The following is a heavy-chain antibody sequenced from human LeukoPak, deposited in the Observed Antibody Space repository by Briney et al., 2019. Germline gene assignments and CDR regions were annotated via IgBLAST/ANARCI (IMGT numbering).Heavy chain of an antibody. Sequence: WETLSLTCTVSGGSISSYYLSWMRQPPGKGLEWIGYIYYSGSTNYNPSLKSRVTISVDTSKNQFSLKLSSVTAADTAVYYCARVLYSSYLDYWGQGTLVTVSS. D-gene: IGHD6-13*01. CDR1: GGSISSYY. CDR3: ARVLYSSYLDY. J-gene: IGHJ4*02. V-gene: IGHV4-59*01. CDR2: IYYSGST.